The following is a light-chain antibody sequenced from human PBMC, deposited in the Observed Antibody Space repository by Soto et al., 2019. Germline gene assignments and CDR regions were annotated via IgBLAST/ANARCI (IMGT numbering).Light chain of an antibody. Sequence: EIVLTQFPGTLSLSPGERATLSCRASQSVSSSYLAWYQQKLGQAPRLLIYGASSRATGIPDRFSGSGSGTDFTLTISRLEPEDFAVYYCQQYGSLPWTFGQGTKVEIK. J-gene: IGKJ1*01. CDR3: QQYGSLPWT. V-gene: IGKV3-20*01. CDR1: QSVSSSY. CDR2: GAS.